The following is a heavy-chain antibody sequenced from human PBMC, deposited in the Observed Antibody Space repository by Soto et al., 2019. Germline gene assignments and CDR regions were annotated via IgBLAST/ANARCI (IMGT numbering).Heavy chain of an antibody. J-gene: IGHJ4*02. CDR3: AKADGYYYDSSGYYY. CDR1: GFTFSSYA. CDR2: ISGSGGST. Sequence: EVQLLESGGGLVQPGGSLRLSCAASGFTFSSYAMSWVRQAPGKGLEWVSAISGSGGSTYYADSVKGRFTISRDNSKNTLHLQMNNLRAEDTTVYYCAKADGYYYDSSGYYYWGQGTLVTVSA. V-gene: IGHV3-23*01. D-gene: IGHD3-22*01.